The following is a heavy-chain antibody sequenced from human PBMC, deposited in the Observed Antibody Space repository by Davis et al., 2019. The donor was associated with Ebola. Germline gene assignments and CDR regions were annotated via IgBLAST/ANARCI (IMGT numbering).Heavy chain of an antibody. D-gene: IGHD6-13*01. CDR2: ISAYNGNT. V-gene: IGHV1-18*01. J-gene: IGHJ4*02. CDR3: ARDWGSSWYSYSFDN. CDR1: GYTFTSYG. Sequence: AASVTVSCKASGYTFTSYGISWLRQAPAQGLEWMGWISAYNGNTNYAQKLQGRVTMTTDTSTTTAYMELRSLRSDDTAVYYCARDWGSSWYSYSFDNWGQGTLVTVST.